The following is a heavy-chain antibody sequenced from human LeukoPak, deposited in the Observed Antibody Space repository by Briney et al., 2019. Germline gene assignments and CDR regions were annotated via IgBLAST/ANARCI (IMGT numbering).Heavy chain of an antibody. D-gene: IGHD4-23*01. CDR2: INPSGGST. CDR1: GYTFTSYY. V-gene: IGHV1-46*01. J-gene: IGHJ4*02. CDR3: ARAGGIAEGYFDY. Sequence: VASVKVSCKASGYTFTSYYMHWVRQAPGQGREWMGIINPSGGSTSYAQKFQGRVTMTRDMSTSTVYMELSSLRSEDTAVYYCARAGGIAEGYFDYWGQGTLVTVSS.